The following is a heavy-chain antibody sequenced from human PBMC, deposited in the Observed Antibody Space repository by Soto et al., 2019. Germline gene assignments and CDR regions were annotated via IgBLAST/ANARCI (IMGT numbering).Heavy chain of an antibody. Sequence: ASVKVSCKASGYTFTSYYMHWVRQAPGQGLEWMGIINPSGGSTSYAQKFQGRVTMTRDTSTSTVYMELSSLRSEDTAVYYCARDASTDFWSGYYYYYYYMDVWGQGTTVTVSS. J-gene: IGHJ6*03. D-gene: IGHD3-3*01. V-gene: IGHV1-46*03. CDR1: GYTFTSYY. CDR3: ARDASTDFWSGYYYYYYYMDV. CDR2: INPSGGST.